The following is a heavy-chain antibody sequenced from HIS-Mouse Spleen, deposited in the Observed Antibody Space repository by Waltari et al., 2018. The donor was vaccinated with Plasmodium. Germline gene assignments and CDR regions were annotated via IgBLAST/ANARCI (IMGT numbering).Heavy chain of an antibody. CDR2: IKQDGSEK. D-gene: IGHD3-10*01. CDR1: GFTFSGYW. Sequence: EVQLVESGGGLVQPGGSLRLSCAASGFTFSGYWMSWVRQAPGKGLEWVANIKQDGSEKYYVDSVKGRFTISRDNAKNSLYLQMNSLRAEDTAVYYCARARAPDYWGQGTLVTVSS. CDR3: ARARAPDY. J-gene: IGHJ4*02. V-gene: IGHV3-7*04.